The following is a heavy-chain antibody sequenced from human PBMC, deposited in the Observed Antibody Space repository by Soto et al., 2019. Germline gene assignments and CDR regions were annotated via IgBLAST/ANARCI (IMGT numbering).Heavy chain of an antibody. CDR2: ISHSGST. J-gene: IGHJ6*02. CDR1: GGSFSDYF. D-gene: IGHD5-12*01. Sequence: QVQLQQWGAGLLKPSETLSLTCAVYGGSFSDYFWSWIRQPPSKGLEWIGEISHSGSTSYNPSLKRRVTISVDTSKNQFFLTLSSVTAADTAVYYCARGLQRRFGGYKGLGYHGMDVWGQGTTVTVSS. V-gene: IGHV4-34*01. CDR3: ARGLQRRFGGYKGLGYHGMDV.